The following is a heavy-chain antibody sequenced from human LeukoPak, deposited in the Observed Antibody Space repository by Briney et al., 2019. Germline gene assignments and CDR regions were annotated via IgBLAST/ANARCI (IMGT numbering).Heavy chain of an antibody. CDR2: ISGSGGST. CDR3: ARESSGYSYPRY. D-gene: IGHD5-18*01. J-gene: IGHJ4*02. V-gene: IGHV3-23*01. CDR1: GFTFSSYA. Sequence: GGSLRLSCAASGFTFSSYAMSWVRQAPGKGLEWVSAISGSGGSTYYADSVKGRFTTSRDNAKNSLYLQMNSLRAEDTAVYYCARESSGYSYPRYWGQGTLVTVSS.